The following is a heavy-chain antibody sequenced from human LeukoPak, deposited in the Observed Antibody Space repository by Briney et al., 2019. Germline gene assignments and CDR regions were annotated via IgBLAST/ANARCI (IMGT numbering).Heavy chain of an antibody. V-gene: IGHV3-23*01. D-gene: IGHD6-19*01. CDR1: GFTFSSYA. CDR2: TSGSGGST. Sequence: GGSLRLSCAASGFTFSSYAMSWVRQAPGKGLEWVSATSGSGGSTYYADSVEGRFTISRDNSKNTLYLQMNSLRAEDTAVYYCAKSLSLYFALLYSSGWYFSYWGQGTLVTVSS. J-gene: IGHJ4*02. CDR3: AKSLSLYFALLYSSGWYFSY.